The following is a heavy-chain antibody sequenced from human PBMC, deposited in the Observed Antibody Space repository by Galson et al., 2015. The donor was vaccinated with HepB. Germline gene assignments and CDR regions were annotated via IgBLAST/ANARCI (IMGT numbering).Heavy chain of an antibody. CDR1: GFIFSSYR. CDR3: ARDLGGYGELDY. Sequence: SLRLSCAASGFIFSSYRMNWVRQAPGKGPEWVSSIGSSSSYISYPDSMRGRFTISRDNAKNSLYLQMNSLRAEDTAVYYCARDLGGYGELDYWGQGTLVTVSS. CDR2: IGSSSSYI. V-gene: IGHV3-21*01. J-gene: IGHJ4*02. D-gene: IGHD5-12*01.